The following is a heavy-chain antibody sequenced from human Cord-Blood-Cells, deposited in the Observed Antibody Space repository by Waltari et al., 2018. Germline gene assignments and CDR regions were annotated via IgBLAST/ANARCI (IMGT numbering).Heavy chain of an antibody. V-gene: IGHV4-39*01. CDR2: MYYSGST. CDR3: ARNYGSSTSCDAFDI. Sequence: QLQLQESGPVLVKPSETLSLPCTVSGGSISSSSYYWGWIRQPPGKGLECIGIMYYSGSTYYNRALKMRVTISGDTPKNLFSLKLSSGTAADTAVYYCARNYGSSTSCDAFDIWGQGTMVTVSS. CDR1: GGSISSSSYY. D-gene: IGHD2-2*01. J-gene: IGHJ3*02.